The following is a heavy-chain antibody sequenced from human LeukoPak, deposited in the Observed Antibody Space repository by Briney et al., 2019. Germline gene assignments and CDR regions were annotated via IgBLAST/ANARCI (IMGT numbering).Heavy chain of an antibody. Sequence: PGGSLRLSCAASGFTFSSYGMSRVRQAPGKGLEWVSAISGSGGSTYYADSVKGRFTISRDNSKNTLYLQMNSLRAEDTAVYYCAKDLGTPRITMIVVVTPTLFDYWGQGTLVTVSS. J-gene: IGHJ4*02. CDR3: AKDLGTPRITMIVVVTPTLFDY. CDR1: GFTFSSYG. V-gene: IGHV3-23*01. D-gene: IGHD3-22*01. CDR2: ISGSGGST.